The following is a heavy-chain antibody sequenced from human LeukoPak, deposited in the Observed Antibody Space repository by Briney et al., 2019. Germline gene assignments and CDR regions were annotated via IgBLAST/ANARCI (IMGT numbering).Heavy chain of an antibody. CDR1: GFTFSDHH. CDR3: TRIFYYGTRGYYPDF. V-gene: IGHV3-72*01. D-gene: IGHD3-22*01. Sequence: GGSLRLSCAASGFTFSDHHMDWVRQAPGKGLEWIGRSKNKDYAYSTVYAASVKGRFTFSRDDPRNSLYLQMNSLTTEDTAVYYCTRIFYYGTRGYYPDFWGQGTLVTVSS. CDR2: SKNKDYAYST. J-gene: IGHJ4*02.